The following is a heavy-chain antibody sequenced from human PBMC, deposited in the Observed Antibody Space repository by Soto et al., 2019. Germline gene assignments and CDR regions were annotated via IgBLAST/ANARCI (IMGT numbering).Heavy chain of an antibody. D-gene: IGHD5-12*01. CDR3: AKDQGYDGYSDGIDY. CDR1: GFTFSTCA. V-gene: IGHV3-23*01. J-gene: IGHJ4*02. CDR2: ISGSGGST. Sequence: HPGGSLRLSCEASGFTFSTCAMSWARQAPGEGLEWVSAISGSGGSTYYADSVKGRFTVSRDNSKSTLYLQMNSLRAEDTAIYYCAKDQGYDGYSDGIDYWGQGTLVTVSS.